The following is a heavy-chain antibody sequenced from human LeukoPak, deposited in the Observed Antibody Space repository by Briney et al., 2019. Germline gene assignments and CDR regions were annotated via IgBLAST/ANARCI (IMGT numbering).Heavy chain of an antibody. D-gene: IGHD1-26*01. V-gene: IGHV1-46*01. J-gene: IGHJ5*02. CDR1: GYTFTNSY. CDR3: ARRVVGATADWFDP. CDR2: INPSDGTT. Sequence: ASVKVSCKASGYTFTNSYMHWVRQAPGQGLEWMGIINPSDGTTSYAQKFQGRVTITRDTSTNTVYMELSSLRSGDTAVYYCARRVVGATADWFDPWGQGTLVTVSS.